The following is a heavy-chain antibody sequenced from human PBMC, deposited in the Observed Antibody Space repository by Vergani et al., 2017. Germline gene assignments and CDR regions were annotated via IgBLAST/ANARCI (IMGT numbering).Heavy chain of an antibody. V-gene: IGHV3-23*01. J-gene: IGHJ2*01. CDR2: IIGSGGST. CDR1: GFTFSSYA. CDR3: AKDSGYYDSSGYYGGWYFDL. D-gene: IGHD3-22*01. Sequence: EVQLLESGGGLVQPGGSLRLSCAASGFTFSSYAMSWVRQAPGKGREWVSAIIGSGGSTYYADSVKGRFTISRDNSKNTLYLQMNSLRAEDTAVYYCAKDSGYYDSSGYYGGWYFDLWGRGTLVTVSS.